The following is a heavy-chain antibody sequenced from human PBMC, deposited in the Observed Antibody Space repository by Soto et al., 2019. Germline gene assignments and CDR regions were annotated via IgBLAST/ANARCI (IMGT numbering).Heavy chain of an antibody. CDR3: ARAPIWLQTPRGYYFDY. D-gene: IGHD5-12*01. V-gene: IGHV3-33*01. CDR2: IWYDGSNK. Sequence: GGSLRLSCAASGFTFSSYGMHWVRQAPGKGLEWVAVIWYDGSNKYYADSVKGRFTISRDNSKNTLYLQMNSLRAEDTAVYYCARAPIWLQTPRGYYFDYCGQGTLVTVSS. J-gene: IGHJ4*02. CDR1: GFTFSSYG.